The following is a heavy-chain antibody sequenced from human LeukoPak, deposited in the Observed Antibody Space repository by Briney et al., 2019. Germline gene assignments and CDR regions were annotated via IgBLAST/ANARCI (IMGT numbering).Heavy chain of an antibody. D-gene: IGHD1-14*01. CDR1: GFTFSTCA. J-gene: IGHJ6*02. Sequence: GRSLRLSCAASGFTFSTCAMSWVRQAPGKGLEWVSGISGTTSGTYYADSVKGRFTISRDNSKNTLFLQVNSLRAEDTAVYYCAKVRTYFYHGLDVWGQGTTVTVSS. V-gene: IGHV3-23*01. CDR2: ISGTTSGT. CDR3: AKVRTYFYHGLDV.